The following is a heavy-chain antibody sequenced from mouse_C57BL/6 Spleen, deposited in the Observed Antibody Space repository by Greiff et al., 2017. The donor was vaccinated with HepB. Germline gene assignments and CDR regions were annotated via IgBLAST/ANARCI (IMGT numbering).Heavy chain of an antibody. Sequence: QVQLQQPGAELVMPGASVKLSCKASGYTFTSYWMHWVKQRPGQGLEWIGEIDPSDSYTNYNQKFKGKSTLTVDKSSSTAYMQLSSLTSEDSAVYYCARGYYYGSSYWYFDVWGTGPTVTVSS. CDR2: IDPSDSYT. V-gene: IGHV1-69*01. D-gene: IGHD1-1*01. J-gene: IGHJ1*03. CDR1: GYTFTSYW. CDR3: ARGYYYGSSYWYFDV.